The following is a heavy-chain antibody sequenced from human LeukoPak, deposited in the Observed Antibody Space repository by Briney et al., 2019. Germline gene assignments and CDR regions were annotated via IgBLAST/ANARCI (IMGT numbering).Heavy chain of an antibody. D-gene: IGHD3-22*01. CDR3: AREVYHYDSSGYYIDY. CDR2: IYYSGST. V-gene: IGHV4-59*01. CDR1: GGSISSYF. J-gene: IGHJ4*02. Sequence: SETLSLTCIVSGGSISSYFWSWIRQPPGKGLEWIGYIYYSGSTNYNPSLKSRVTISVDTSKNQFSLKLSSVTAADTAVYYCAREVYHYDSSGYYIDYWGQGTLVTVSS.